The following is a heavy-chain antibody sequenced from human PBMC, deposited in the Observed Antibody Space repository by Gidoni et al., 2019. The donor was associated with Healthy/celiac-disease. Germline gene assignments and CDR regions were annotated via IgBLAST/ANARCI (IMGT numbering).Heavy chain of an antibody. J-gene: IGHJ6*02. CDR1: GGSISSSSYY. D-gene: IGHD3-10*01. Sequence: QLQLQESGPGLVKPSETLSLTCTVSGGSISSSSYYWGWFRQPPGKGLEWIGSIYYRGSTYYNPSLKSRVTISVDTSKNQFSLKLSSVTAADTAVYYCARGRITMVRGLSRVFDYYYYGMDVWGQGTTVTVSS. V-gene: IGHV4-39*01. CDR2: IYYRGST. CDR3: ARGRITMVRGLSRVFDYYYYGMDV.